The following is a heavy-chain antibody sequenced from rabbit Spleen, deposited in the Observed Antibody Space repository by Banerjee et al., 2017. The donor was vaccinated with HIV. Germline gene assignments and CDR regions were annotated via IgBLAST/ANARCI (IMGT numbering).Heavy chain of an antibody. D-gene: IGHD1-1*01. CDR2: IYGGSSGNT. CDR3: AASISSPYRLSL. CDR1: GIDFSSYYY. Sequence: QQQLEESGGGLVKPGGTLTLTCKASGIDFSSYYYMYWVRQAPGKGLEWIACIYGGSSGNTYYASWAKGRFTISKTSSTTVTLQMTSLTAADTATYFCAASISSPYRLSLWGPGTLVTVS. V-gene: IGHV1S45*01. J-gene: IGHJ4*01.